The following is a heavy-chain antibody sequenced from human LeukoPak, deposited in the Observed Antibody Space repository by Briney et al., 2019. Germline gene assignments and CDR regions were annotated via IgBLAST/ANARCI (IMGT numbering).Heavy chain of an antibody. Sequence: PGGSLRLSCAASGFTFSSYNMNWVRQAPGKGLEWVSSISSSSSYIYYADSVKGRFTISRDNAKNSLYLQMNSLRAEDTAVYYCARDNEYSSSYYFDYWGQGTLVTVSS. D-gene: IGHD6-6*01. CDR1: GFTFSSYN. V-gene: IGHV3-21*01. CDR2: ISSSSSYI. CDR3: ARDNEYSSSYYFDY. J-gene: IGHJ4*02.